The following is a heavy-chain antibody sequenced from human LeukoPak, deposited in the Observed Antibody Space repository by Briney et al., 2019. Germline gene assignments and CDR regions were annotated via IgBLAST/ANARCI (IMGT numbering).Heavy chain of an antibody. CDR2: KRKPDGGTT. J-gene: IGHJ1*01. CDR3: TTQAGHSSSWNSGYFQH. V-gene: IGHV3-15*05. Sequence: KRKPDGGTTEYAAPVKGRFSISRDDSKNTLYLEMKSLQSDDTAMYYCTTQAGHSSSWNSGYFQHWGQGTLVSVSS. D-gene: IGHD6-13*01.